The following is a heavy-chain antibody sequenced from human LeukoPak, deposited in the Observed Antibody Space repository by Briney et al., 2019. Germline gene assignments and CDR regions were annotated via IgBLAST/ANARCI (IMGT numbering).Heavy chain of an antibody. J-gene: IGHJ4*02. CDR1: GFTFSDYA. Sequence: GGSLRLSCAASGFTFSDYAMSWIRQTPGKGLEWVSYISDSGSTIYPADSVKGRFTISRDNAKNSLYLQMNSLRAEDTAVYYCVRASSRTYDFDYWGQGTLVTVSS. CDR2: ISDSGSTI. V-gene: IGHV3-11*01. D-gene: IGHD3-22*01. CDR3: VRASSRTYDFDY.